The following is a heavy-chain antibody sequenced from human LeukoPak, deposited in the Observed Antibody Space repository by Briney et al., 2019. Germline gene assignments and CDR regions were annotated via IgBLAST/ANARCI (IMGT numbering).Heavy chain of an antibody. J-gene: IGHJ4*02. V-gene: IGHV3-23*01. CDR3: AKDNSRRWKYFDY. D-gene: IGHD4-23*01. CDR1: GFTFSSYA. Sequence: GGSLRLSCAASGFTFSSYAMSWVRQAPGKGLEWVSAISGSGGSTYYADSVKGRFTISRDNSKNTLYLQMNSLRAEDTAVHYCAKDNSRRWKYFDYWGQGTLVTVSS. CDR2: ISGSGGST.